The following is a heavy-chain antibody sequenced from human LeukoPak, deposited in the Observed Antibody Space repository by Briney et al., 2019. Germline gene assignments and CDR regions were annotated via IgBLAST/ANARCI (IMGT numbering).Heavy chain of an antibody. Sequence: GGSLRLSCAVSEFAFSSLAMHWVRQAPGKGLEWVAVISYDGSNKYYADSVKGRFTISRDNSKNTLYLQMNSLRAEDTAVYYCARGYSSGWYTTNWFDPWGQGTLVTVSS. CDR2: ISYDGSNK. CDR1: EFAFSSLA. V-gene: IGHV3-30*04. J-gene: IGHJ5*02. D-gene: IGHD6-19*01. CDR3: ARGYSSGWYTTNWFDP.